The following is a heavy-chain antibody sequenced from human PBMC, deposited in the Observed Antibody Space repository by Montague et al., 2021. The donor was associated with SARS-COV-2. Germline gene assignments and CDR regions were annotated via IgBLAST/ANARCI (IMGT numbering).Heavy chain of an antibody. CDR3: ATQAPGTPDAFDV. D-gene: IGHD6-13*01. CDR2: ISYDESNK. V-gene: IGHV3-30*04. J-gene: IGHJ3*01. Sequence: SLRLSCADSGFTFSSYAMHWVRQGPGKGLEWVAVISYDESNKYYADSVKGRFTISRDNSKNTLYLHMNSLRAEDTAVYYCATQAPGTPDAFDVWGQGTMVTVSS. CDR1: GFTFSSYA.